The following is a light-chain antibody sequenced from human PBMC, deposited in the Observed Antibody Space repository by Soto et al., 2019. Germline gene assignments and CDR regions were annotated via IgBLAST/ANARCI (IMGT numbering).Light chain of an antibody. Sequence: DIQMTQSPSSLSASVGDRVTITCRASQSISSYLNWYQQKPGKAPKLLIYAASSLQSGVPSRFSGSGSGTDFTLTNSSLQPEDFATYYCQQSYSTFSSTFGGGTKVEIK. CDR2: AAS. CDR1: QSISSY. CDR3: QQSYSTFSST. V-gene: IGKV1-39*01. J-gene: IGKJ4*01.